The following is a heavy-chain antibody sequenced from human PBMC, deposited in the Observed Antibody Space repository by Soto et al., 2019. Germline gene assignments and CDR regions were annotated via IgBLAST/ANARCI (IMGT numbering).Heavy chain of an antibody. J-gene: IGHJ6*02. D-gene: IGHD2-21*02. Sequence: GGSLRLSCEVSGFTFSMYSMSWVRQSPGKGLEWVAKIPHDGVDGHYADSVKGRFTSSRDNGKNSLYLQLNNLRAEDTAVYYCARDHLILPAHDFFYGSDVWGRGATVTVSS. CDR2: IPHDGVDG. V-gene: IGHV3-7*03. CDR1: GFTFSMYS. CDR3: ARDHLILPAHDFFYGSDV.